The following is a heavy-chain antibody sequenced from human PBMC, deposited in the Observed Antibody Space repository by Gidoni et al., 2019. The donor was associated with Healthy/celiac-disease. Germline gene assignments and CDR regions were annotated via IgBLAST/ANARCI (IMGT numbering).Heavy chain of an antibody. CDR1: GGSFSGYY. J-gene: IGHJ4*02. Sequence: QVQLQQWGAGLLKPSETLSLTCAVYGGSFSGYYWSWIRQPPGKGLEWIGEINHSGSTNYNPSLKSRVTISVDTSKNQFSLKLSSVTAADTAVYYCARGRERYCSGGSCYLRPRPFDYWGQGTLVTVSS. D-gene: IGHD2-15*01. CDR2: INHSGST. V-gene: IGHV4-34*01. CDR3: ARGRERYCSGGSCYLRPRPFDY.